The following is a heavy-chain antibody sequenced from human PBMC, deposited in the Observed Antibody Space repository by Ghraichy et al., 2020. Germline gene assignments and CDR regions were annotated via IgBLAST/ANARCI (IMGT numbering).Heavy chain of an antibody. CDR3: ATTGSYNHGS. J-gene: IGHJ5*02. D-gene: IGHD5-24*01. V-gene: IGHV3-23*01. CDR1: GFTFSNYA. Sequence: GGSLRLSCAASGFTFSNYAMTWVRQAPGKGLEWVSVISGSAGSTYYADSVKGRFTISRDNSKNMLYLQMNSLRAADTALYYCATTGSYNHGSWGQGTLVTVSS. CDR2: ISGSAGST.